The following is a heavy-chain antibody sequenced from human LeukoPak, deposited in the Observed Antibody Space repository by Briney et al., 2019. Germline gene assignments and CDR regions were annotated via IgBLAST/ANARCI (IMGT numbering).Heavy chain of an antibody. CDR2: VYHSGST. V-gene: IGHV4-59*12. J-gene: IGHJ5*02. CDR1: GDSIRSYY. D-gene: IGHD3-10*01. CDR3: ARDLWFGGPGIFDP. Sequence: SETLSLTCTVSGDSIRSYYWNWIRQPPGKGLEWIGFVYHSGSTNYNPSLRSRVTMSIDTSKNQFSLKLSSVTAADTAVYYCARDLWFGGPGIFDPWGQGTLVTVSP.